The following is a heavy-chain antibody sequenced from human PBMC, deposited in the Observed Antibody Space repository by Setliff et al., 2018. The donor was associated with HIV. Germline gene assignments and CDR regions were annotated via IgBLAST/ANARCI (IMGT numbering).Heavy chain of an antibody. D-gene: IGHD4-17*01. V-gene: IGHV4-39*07. CDR2: IYYGGSP. CDR1: GDSFSTPTNH. J-gene: IGHJ3*02. CDR3: ATGHNDYGVGGPAFDI. Sequence: SETLSLTCTVSGDSFSTPTNHWGWIRQPPGKGLEWIGNIYYGGSPYYNPSLKSRVTISLDTSSNQFSLKMTSVTAADTAVYFCATGHNDYGVGGPAFDIWGQGTMVTV.